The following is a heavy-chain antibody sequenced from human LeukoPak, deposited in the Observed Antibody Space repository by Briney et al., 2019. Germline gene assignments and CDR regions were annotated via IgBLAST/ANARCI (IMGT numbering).Heavy chain of an antibody. CDR1: GYTFTSYG. V-gene: IGHV1-18*01. Sequence: GASVKVSCKASGYTFTSYGISWVRQAPGQGLEWMGWISAYNGNTNYAQRLQGRVTMTTDTSTSTAYMELRSLRSDDTAVYYCATSVVEYYFDYWGQGTLVTVSS. D-gene: IGHD2-15*01. CDR3: ATSVVEYYFDY. J-gene: IGHJ4*02. CDR2: ISAYNGNT.